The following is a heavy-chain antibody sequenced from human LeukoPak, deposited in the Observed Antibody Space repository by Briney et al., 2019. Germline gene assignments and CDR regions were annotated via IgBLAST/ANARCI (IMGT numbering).Heavy chain of an antibody. CDR1: GFTFDDYG. D-gene: IGHD5-12*01. J-gene: IGHJ4*02. CDR2: INWNGGST. CDR3: ARRNSGYEDSFDY. V-gene: IGHV3-20*01. Sequence: GGSLRLSCAACGFTFDDYGMSWVRQAPGKGLEWVSGINWNGGSTGYADSVKGRFTISRDNAKNSLYLQMNSLRAEDTALYHCARRNSGYEDSFDYWGQGTLVTVSS.